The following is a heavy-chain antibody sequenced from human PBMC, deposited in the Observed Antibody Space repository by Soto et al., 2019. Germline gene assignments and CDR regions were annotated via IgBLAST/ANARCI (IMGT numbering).Heavy chain of an antibody. Sequence: ESLARTGTSSGGSISSYYWSWIRQPPGKGLEWIGYIYDSGSTNYNPSLKSRVTISVDTSKNQFSLKLTSVTAADTAVYYCAAPPRYWGQGTLVTVSS. V-gene: IGHV4-59*01. D-gene: IGHD6-6*01. CDR3: AAPPRY. CDR2: IYDSGST. CDR1: GGSISSYY. J-gene: IGHJ4*02.